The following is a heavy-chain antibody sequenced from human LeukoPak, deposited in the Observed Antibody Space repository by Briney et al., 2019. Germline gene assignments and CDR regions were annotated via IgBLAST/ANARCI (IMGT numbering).Heavy chain of an antibody. CDR1: GFTFNSYW. CDR2: IDEDGKTI. V-gene: IGHV3-74*01. CDR3: VSDLCGGDDQ. D-gene: IGHD3-3*01. Sequence: PGGSLRLSYAASGFTFNSYWMHWVHQAPGKGLVWVSRIDEDGKTIDYADSVKGRFTISRDNAKDTLYLQMSSLRDEDTAVYYCVSDLCGGDDQWGRGTLVTVSS. J-gene: IGHJ5*02.